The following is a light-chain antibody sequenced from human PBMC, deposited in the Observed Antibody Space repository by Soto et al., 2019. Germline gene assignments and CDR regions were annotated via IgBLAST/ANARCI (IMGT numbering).Light chain of an antibody. CDR3: QQLNSYPYT. V-gene: IGKV1-9*01. J-gene: IGKJ2*01. CDR1: QDMNRD. CDR2: AAS. Sequence: DIQLTQSPSFLSPSVGDRVTITCRASQDMNRDLAWYHQRPGTAPKLLIYAASILQSGVPSRFSGSGSGTLFTLTITSLQREDLGTYFCQQLNSYPYTFGQGTKLQMK.